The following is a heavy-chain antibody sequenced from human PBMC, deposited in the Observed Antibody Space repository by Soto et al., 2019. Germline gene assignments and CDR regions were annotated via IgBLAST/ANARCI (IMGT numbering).Heavy chain of an antibody. Sequence: QVQLQESGPGLVKPSETLSLTCTVSGGSVSSGSYSWSWIRQPPGKGLEWIGYIYNSGGTNYNPSLNSRVTIAVDTSKTHFSRKLSTVTAADTAVYYCARVGVRVVRIAARPQAGPYYYAMDVWGQGTTVTVSS. CDR1: GGSVSSGSYS. D-gene: IGHD6-6*01. J-gene: IGHJ6*02. V-gene: IGHV4-61*03. CDR2: IYNSGGT. CDR3: ARVGVRVVRIAARPQAGPYYYAMDV.